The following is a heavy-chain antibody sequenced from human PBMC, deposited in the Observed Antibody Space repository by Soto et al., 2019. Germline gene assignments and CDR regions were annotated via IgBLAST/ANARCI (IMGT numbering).Heavy chain of an antibody. J-gene: IGHJ4*02. CDR2: ITGTGSNT. Sequence: EVQLLESGGGLVKPGGSLRLSCAASGFTFRSYVMSWVRQAPGKGLEWLSTITGTGSNTYYADPVRGRFAISRDNSKDTLYLQMDSLGAEDTAVYYCGKMAWLGDLPGHDFWGQGTLVTVSS. V-gene: IGHV3-23*01. CDR1: GFTFRSYV. D-gene: IGHD3-10*01. CDR3: GKMAWLGDLPGHDF.